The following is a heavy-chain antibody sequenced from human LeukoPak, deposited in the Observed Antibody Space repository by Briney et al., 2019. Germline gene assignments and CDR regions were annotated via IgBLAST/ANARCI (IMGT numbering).Heavy chain of an antibody. CDR2: ISGSGGST. CDR1: GFTFSSYA. D-gene: IGHD2-15*01. V-gene: IGHV3-64*01. CDR3: ARRYCSGGSCSYFDY. J-gene: IGHJ4*02. Sequence: PGGSLRLSCAASGFTFSSYAMSWVRQAPGKGLEYVSSISGSGGSTYYANSVKGRFTISRDNSKNTLYLQMGSLRAEDMAVYYCARRYCSGGSCSYFDYWGQGTLVTVSS.